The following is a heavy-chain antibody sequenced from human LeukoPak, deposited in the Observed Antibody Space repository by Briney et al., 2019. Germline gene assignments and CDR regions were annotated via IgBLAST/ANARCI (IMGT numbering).Heavy chain of an antibody. V-gene: IGHV4-59*01. J-gene: IGHJ3*02. CDR1: GGSISTYY. CDR2: VYYIGTT. CDR3: ARVSNEAFDI. Sequence: PSETLSLTCTVSGGSISTYYWSWIRQPPGKGLEWIGYVYYIGTTNYNPSLKSRVTISVDTSKNQFSLKLSSVTAADTAPYYCARVSNEAFDIWGQGTIVTVSS.